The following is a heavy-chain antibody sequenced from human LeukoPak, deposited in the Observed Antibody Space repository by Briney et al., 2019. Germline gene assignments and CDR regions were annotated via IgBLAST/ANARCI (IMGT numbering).Heavy chain of an antibody. V-gene: IGHV1-69*05. J-gene: IGHJ6*03. CDR2: IIPIFGTA. CDR3: ARSVVPAAIRDYYYYYYMDV. Sequence: ASVKVSCKASGGTFSSYAISWVRQAPGQGLEWMGGIIPIFGTANYAQKFQGRVTITTDESTSTAYMELSSLRSEDTAVYYCARSVVPAAIRDYYYYYYMDVWGKGTTVTVSS. D-gene: IGHD2-2*01. CDR1: GGTFSSYA.